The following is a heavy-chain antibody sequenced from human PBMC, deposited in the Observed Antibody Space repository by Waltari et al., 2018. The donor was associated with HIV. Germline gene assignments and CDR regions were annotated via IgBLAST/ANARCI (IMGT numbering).Heavy chain of an antibody. CDR1: SEAIKNDY. CDR3: ARGRRWLQFHGHYYFDY. Sequence: QVQLQESGPGLVKPSETLSLTCNVSSEAIKNDYWKWIRQPPGKELEWIGYISYSGSTKYGPSLKSRVTMSLVSSKNQFSLKLRSVTAADTAVYFCARGRRWLQFHGHYYFDYWGQGTLVTVSS. J-gene: IGHJ4*02. V-gene: IGHV4-59*01. D-gene: IGHD3-10*01. CDR2: ISYSGST.